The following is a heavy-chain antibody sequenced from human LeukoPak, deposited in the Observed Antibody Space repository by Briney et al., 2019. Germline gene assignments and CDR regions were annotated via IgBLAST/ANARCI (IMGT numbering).Heavy chain of an antibody. CDR2: IYPGDSDT. V-gene: IGHV5-51*01. CDR1: GYSFTNYW. D-gene: IGHD5-24*01. CDR3: ARGGRWLVRNLDAHFDY. J-gene: IGHJ4*02. Sequence: GESLKISCKSSGYSFTNYWIGWVRQMPGKGLEWMGIIYPGDSDTRYSPSFQGQVTISADKSISTAYLQWSSLKASETATYYCARGGRWLVRNLDAHFDYWGQGPLATVSS.